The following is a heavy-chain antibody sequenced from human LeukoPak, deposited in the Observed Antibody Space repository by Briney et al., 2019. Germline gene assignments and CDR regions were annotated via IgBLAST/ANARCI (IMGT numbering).Heavy chain of an antibody. D-gene: IGHD4-17*01. Sequence: PGGSLRLSSAASGFTFSSYSMNWVRQAPGKGLEWVSSISSSSSYIYYADSVKGRFTISRDNAKNSLYLQMNSLRAEDTVVYYCARDDYGDYMADYWGQGTLVTVSS. J-gene: IGHJ4*02. V-gene: IGHV3-21*01. CDR3: ARDDYGDYMADY. CDR2: ISSSSSYI. CDR1: GFTFSSYS.